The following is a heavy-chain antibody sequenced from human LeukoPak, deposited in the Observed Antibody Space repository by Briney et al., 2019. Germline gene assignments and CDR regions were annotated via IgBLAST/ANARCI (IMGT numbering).Heavy chain of an antibody. Sequence: ASVKVSCKASAYTFTSYYMHWVRQAPGQGLEWMGIINPSGGSTSYAQKFQGRVTMTRDMSTSTVYMELSSLRSEDTAVYYCARDLAGYCSGGSCYPAYYFDYWGQGTLVTVSS. CDR3: ARDLAGYCSGGSCYPAYYFDY. D-gene: IGHD2-15*01. CDR1: AYTFTSYY. V-gene: IGHV1-46*01. CDR2: INPSGGST. J-gene: IGHJ4*02.